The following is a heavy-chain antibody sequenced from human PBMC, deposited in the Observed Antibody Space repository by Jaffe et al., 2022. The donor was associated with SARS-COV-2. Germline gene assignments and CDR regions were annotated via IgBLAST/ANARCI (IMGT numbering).Heavy chain of an antibody. D-gene: IGHD3-3*01. J-gene: IGHJ4*02. V-gene: IGHV3-7*03. CDR2: IKEDGGEK. CDR1: RFTFGSYW. CDR3: ARDALNGLWSGGYFEY. Sequence: EVQLVESGGGLVQPGGALRLSCAASRFTFGSYWMSWVRQAPGRGLEWVANIKEDGGEKYYVDSVKGRFTISRDNAKNSLYLQMNSLRAEDTAVYYCARDALNGLWSGGYFEYWGQGALVIVSS.